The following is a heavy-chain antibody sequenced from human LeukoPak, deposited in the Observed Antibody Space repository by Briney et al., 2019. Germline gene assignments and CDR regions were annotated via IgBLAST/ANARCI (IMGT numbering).Heavy chain of an antibody. CDR1: GFTFGDYA. D-gene: IGHD1/OR15-1a*01. J-gene: IGHJ4*02. CDR2: IWYDGSNK. V-gene: IGHV3-33*01. Sequence: GGSLRLSCIASGFTFGDYAMDWVRQAPGKGLEWVAVIWYDGSNKYYADSVKGRFTISRDNSKNTLYLQMNSLRAEDTAVYYCAREFLRTNYFDYWGQGTLVTVSS. CDR3: AREFLRTNYFDY.